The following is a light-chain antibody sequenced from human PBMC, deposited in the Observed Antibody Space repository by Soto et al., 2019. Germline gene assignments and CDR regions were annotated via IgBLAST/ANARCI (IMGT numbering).Light chain of an antibody. CDR1: RSVSSRY. Sequence: ESMFTQSPGTLSLSPGDRATLSCRASRSVSSRYITWYQQKPGQAPRLLIYGASIRATGIPDRFSGSGYGTDFTLTISRLEAEDFAVYYCQQFGASPPAFTFGQGTKLEI. J-gene: IGKJ2*01. CDR2: GAS. V-gene: IGKV3-20*01. CDR3: QQFGASPPAFT.